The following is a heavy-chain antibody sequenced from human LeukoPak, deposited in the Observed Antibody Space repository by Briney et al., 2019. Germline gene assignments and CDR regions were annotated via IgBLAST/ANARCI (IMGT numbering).Heavy chain of an antibody. Sequence: SVKVSCKASGGTFISYAISWVRQAPGQGLEGRGGINPIFGTANYAQKFQGRGTITTDEYTSTAYMELSSLRSEDTAVYYCAREHGYSSGWYFVGPSEQASYTWFDHWGQGTLVTVSS. D-gene: IGHD6-19*01. CDR2: INPIFGTA. CDR1: GGTFISYA. V-gene: IGHV1-69*05. CDR3: AREHGYSSGWYFVGPSEQASYTWFDH. J-gene: IGHJ5*02.